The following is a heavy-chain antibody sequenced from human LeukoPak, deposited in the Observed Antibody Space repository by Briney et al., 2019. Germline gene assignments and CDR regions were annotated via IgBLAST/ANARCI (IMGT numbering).Heavy chain of an antibody. J-gene: IGHJ4*02. CDR3: ATKQWLAPPPDS. D-gene: IGHD6-19*01. V-gene: IGHV3-74*01. CDR1: GFTFSKYW. CDR2: INTDGTVT. Sequence: GGSLRLSCAASGFTFSKYWMLWVRQAPGKGLESVSRINTDGTVTTYADSVKGRFTISRDNADNTMFLQMNSVRDEDTAVYYCATKQWLAPPPDSWGQGTPVTVSS.